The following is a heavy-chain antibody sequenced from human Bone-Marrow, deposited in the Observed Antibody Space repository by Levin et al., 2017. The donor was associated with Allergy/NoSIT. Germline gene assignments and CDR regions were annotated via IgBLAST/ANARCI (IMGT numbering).Heavy chain of an antibody. CDR3: AKDHWDRSIPRGMDV. Sequence: PGGSLRLSCAASGFNFNNYGMHWVRQTPGQGLEWVSTIKYDGDGKYYTDSVKGRFTISRDTSKNTVYLQMNSLRLEDTGVYYCAKDHWDRSIPRGMDVWGQGTTVTVSS. V-gene: IGHV3-30*18. CDR1: GFNFNNYG. CDR2: IKYDGDGK. D-gene: IGHD1-14*01. J-gene: IGHJ6*01.